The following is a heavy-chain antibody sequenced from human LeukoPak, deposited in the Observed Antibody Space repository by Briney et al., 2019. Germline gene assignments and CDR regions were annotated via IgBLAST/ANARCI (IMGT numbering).Heavy chain of an antibody. V-gene: IGHV3-48*03. Sequence: PGGSLRLSCAASGFTFSSYEMNWVRQAPGKGLEWVSYISSSGSTIYYADSAKGRFTISRDNAKNSLYLQMNSLRAEDTAVYYCASQGLIVGAMVLDYWGQGTLVTVSS. D-gene: IGHD1-26*01. CDR2: ISSSGSTI. J-gene: IGHJ4*02. CDR1: GFTFSSYE. CDR3: ASQGLIVGAMVLDY.